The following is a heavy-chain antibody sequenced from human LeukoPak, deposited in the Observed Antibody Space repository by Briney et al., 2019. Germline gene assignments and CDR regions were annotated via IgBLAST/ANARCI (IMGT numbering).Heavy chain of an antibody. CDR1: GFILHNAW. CDR2: IKANTEGGTT. Sequence: GGSPRLSCAASGFILHNAWMTWVRQAPGKGLEWVGRIKANTEGGTTDYAAPVKDRFTISRDDSKNTLYLQMNSLKTEDTAVYYCTRMSTTGWYWGQGTLVTVSS. D-gene: IGHD5/OR15-5a*01. CDR3: TRMSTTGWY. V-gene: IGHV3-15*07. J-gene: IGHJ4*02.